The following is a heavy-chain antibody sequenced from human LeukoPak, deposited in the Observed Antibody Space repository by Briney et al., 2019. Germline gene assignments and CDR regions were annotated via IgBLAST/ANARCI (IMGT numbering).Heavy chain of an antibody. V-gene: IGHV3-11*04. Sequence: GSLRLSCAASGFTFSDYYMSWIRQAPGRGLEWVAYISSSGNTRYYADSVKGRFTISRDNAKNSLYLQMNSLRAEDTAVYYCAWGGMAAFDSWGQGTLVTVSS. J-gene: IGHJ4*02. CDR3: AWGGMAAFDS. CDR2: ISSSGNTR. D-gene: IGHD3-16*01. CDR1: GFTFSDYY.